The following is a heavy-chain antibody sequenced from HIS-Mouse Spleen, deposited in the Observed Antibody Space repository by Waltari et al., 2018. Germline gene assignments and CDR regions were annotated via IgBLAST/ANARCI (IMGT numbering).Heavy chain of an antibody. V-gene: IGHV4-59*01. Sequence: QVQLQESGPGLVKPSETLSLTCTVSRGSISRYYWSWIRQPPGKGLEWIGYIYYSGSTNYNPSLKSRVTISVDTSKNQFSLKLRSVTAADTAVYYCARASRDLLLPRYFDLWGRGTLVTVSS. J-gene: IGHJ2*01. CDR1: RGSISRYY. CDR3: ARASRDLLLPRYFDL. CDR2: IYYSGST.